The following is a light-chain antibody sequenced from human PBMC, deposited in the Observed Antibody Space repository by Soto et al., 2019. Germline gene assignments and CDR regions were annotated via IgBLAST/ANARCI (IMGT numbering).Light chain of an antibody. J-gene: IGKJ1*01. Sequence: ENVLTQSPGTLSLSPGERATLSCRASQSVSSNYLAWYQQKPGQAPRLLIYGASSRATGIPARFSGSGSGTDFTLTISRLEPEDFALYYCQQYNTFPRTFGQGTKVEIK. V-gene: IGKV3-20*01. CDR2: GAS. CDR3: QQYNTFPRT. CDR1: QSVSSNY.